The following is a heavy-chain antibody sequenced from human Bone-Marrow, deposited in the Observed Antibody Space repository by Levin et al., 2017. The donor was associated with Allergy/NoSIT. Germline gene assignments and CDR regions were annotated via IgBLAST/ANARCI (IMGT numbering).Heavy chain of an antibody. V-gene: IGHV3-23*01. CDR2: ISGSTSKT. CDR3: AKAGYGFGEANFDY. Sequence: LSLTCAVSGFTFSSYAMSWVRQAPGKGLEWVSGISGSTSKTYYGGSVKGRFTISRDNSKNTLYLHMNSLTAEDTAIYYCAKAGYGFGEANFDYWGQGTLVTVSS. CDR1: GFTFSSYA. J-gene: IGHJ4*02. D-gene: IGHD3-16*01.